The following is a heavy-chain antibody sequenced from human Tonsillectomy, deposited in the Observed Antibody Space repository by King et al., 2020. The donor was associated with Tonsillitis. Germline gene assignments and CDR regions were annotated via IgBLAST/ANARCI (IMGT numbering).Heavy chain of an antibody. J-gene: IGHJ4*02. CDR2: ISSSSSTI. CDR1: GFTFSSYN. Sequence: VQLVESGGGLVQPGGSLRLSCAASGFTFSSYNMNWVRQAPGKGLEGVSYISSSSSTIYYADSVKGRFTISRDNAKNSLYLQMNSLRGEDTAVYYCARVGAYCSGACYSHDDYWGQGTLVTVSS. V-gene: IGHV3-48*01. CDR3: ARVGAYCSGACYSHDDY. D-gene: IGHD2-21*02.